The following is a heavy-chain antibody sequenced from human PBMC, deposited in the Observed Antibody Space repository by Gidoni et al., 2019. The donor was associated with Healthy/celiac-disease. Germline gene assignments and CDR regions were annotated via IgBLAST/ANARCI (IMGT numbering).Heavy chain of an antibody. D-gene: IGHD3-22*01. V-gene: IGHV3-33*01. CDR2: IWYDGSNK. Sequence: QVQLVESGGGVVQPGGSLRLSCAASGFTFSSYGMHWVRQAPGKWLEWVAVIWYDGSNKYYADSVKGRFTISRDNSKNTLYLQMNSLRAEDTAVYYCARIVVPTAVPKEYYYYYGMDVWGQGTTVTVSS. CDR3: ARIVVPTAVPKEYYYYYGMDV. CDR1: GFTFSSYG. J-gene: IGHJ6*02.